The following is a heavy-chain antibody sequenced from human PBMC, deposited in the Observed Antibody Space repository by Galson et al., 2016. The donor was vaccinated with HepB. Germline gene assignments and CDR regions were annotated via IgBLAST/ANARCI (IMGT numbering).Heavy chain of an antibody. Sequence: SLRLSCAASGFPFSTYGMHWVRQAPGKGLEWVAVIWFAGNKKWYADSVKGRFTISRDNSKDTLYLQMNSLRAEDTAVYYCARYGSGSHGYYDGMDVWGQGTTVTVSS. J-gene: IGHJ6*02. D-gene: IGHD1-26*01. CDR2: IWFAGNKK. V-gene: IGHV3-33*01. CDR1: GFPFSTYG. CDR3: ARYGSGSHGYYDGMDV.